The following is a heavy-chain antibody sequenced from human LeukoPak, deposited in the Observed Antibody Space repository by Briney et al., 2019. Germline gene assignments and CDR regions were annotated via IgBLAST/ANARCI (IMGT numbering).Heavy chain of an antibody. D-gene: IGHD1-20*01. CDR2: IYYSGST. V-gene: IGHV4-59*01. CDR1: GGSISSYY. Sequence: SETLSLTCTVSGGSISSYYWSWIRQPPGKGLEWIGYIYYSGSTNYNPSLKSRVTISVDTSKNQFSLKLSSVTAADTAVYYCARDSRPYNWNDGGWFDPWGQGTLVTVSS. J-gene: IGHJ5*02. CDR3: ARDSRPYNWNDGGWFDP.